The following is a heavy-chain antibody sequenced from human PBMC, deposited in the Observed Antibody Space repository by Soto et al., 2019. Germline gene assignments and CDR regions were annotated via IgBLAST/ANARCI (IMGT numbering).Heavy chain of an antibody. D-gene: IGHD3-10*01. CDR2: IRLDASEK. Sequence: EVQLVESGGGLVQPGGSLRLSCAASGFPFGYYWMSWVRQAPRKGLEWLATIRLDASEKKYVDSVKGRFTLSRDNAKKPLYLKMDSMRVEDTAVDYIAGDSEYSSGATANPYLDHWGRGTVVTVSP. V-gene: IGHV3-7*01. J-gene: IGHJ4*01. CDR3: AGDSEYSSGATANPYLDH. CDR1: GFPFGYYW.